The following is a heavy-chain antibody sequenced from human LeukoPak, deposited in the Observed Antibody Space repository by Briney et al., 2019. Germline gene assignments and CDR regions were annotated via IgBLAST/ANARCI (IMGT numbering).Heavy chain of an antibody. J-gene: IGHJ4*02. D-gene: IGHD2-15*01. V-gene: IGHV1-2*02. CDR2: INPNSGGT. Sequence: ASVKVSCKSSGYTFTGYYMHWVRQAPGQGLEWMGWINPNSGGTNYAQKFQGRVTMTRDTSISTAYMELSRLRSDDTAVYYCARAGGYCGRISCPYYFDYWGQGSLVAVSS. CDR1: GYTFTGYY. CDR3: ARAGGYCGRISCPYYFDY.